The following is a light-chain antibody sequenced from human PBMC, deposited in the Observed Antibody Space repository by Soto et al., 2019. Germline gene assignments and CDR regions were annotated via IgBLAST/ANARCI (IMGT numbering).Light chain of an antibody. Sequence: EIVMTQCPATVSVSPGERATLSCRASQSVSSNLAWYQQKPGQAPRLLIYGASTRATSIPARFSGSGSGTEFTLTISSLQSEDFAIYYCQHYNNWPPWTFGQGTKVEIK. CDR3: QHYNNWPPWT. V-gene: IGKV3-15*01. J-gene: IGKJ1*01. CDR1: QSVSSN. CDR2: GAS.